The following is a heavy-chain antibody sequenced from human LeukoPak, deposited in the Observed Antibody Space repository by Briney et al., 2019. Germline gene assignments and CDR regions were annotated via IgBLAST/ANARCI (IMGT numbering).Heavy chain of an antibody. D-gene: IGHD3-10*01. Sequence: GGSLRLSCAPSGFTVSDYAKSWVRQAPGKGLEWVSSIGHTLGSTYYTESVKGRFIISRDSSKNTIFLRMNSLRADDTAVYYCAKDPFYYGTGGPTWGQGTLVTVSS. J-gene: IGHJ4*02. CDR1: GFTVSDYA. CDR3: AKDPFYYGTGGPT. V-gene: IGHV3-23*01. CDR2: IGHTLGST.